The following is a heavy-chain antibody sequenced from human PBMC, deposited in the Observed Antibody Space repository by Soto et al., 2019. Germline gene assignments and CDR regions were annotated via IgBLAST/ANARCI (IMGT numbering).Heavy chain of an antibody. CDR2: IYWDDDR. CDR1: GFSLTTSGVG. CDR3: AHRRPWSSNWNSGWLDP. Sequence: QITLKESGPTLLIPAQTLTLTCTFSGFSLTTSGVGVGWIRQPPGKALEWLAFIYWDDDRRYSPSLKSRLTITEDTSKNQVVLTMTNMDPVDTATYFCAHRRPWSSNWNSGWLDPWGQGILVTVSS. V-gene: IGHV2-5*02. D-gene: IGHD1-1*01. J-gene: IGHJ5*02.